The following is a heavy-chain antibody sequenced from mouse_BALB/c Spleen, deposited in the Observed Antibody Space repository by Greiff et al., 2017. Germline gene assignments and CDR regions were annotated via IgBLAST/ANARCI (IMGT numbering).Heavy chain of an antibody. Sequence: VQVVESGPGLVAPSQSLSITCTVSGFSLTGYGVNWVRQPPGKGLEWLGMIWGDGSTDYNSALKSRLSISKDNSKSQVFLKMNSLQTDDTARYYCAREDGKGGAFDYWGQGTTLTVSS. D-gene: IGHD2-1*01. CDR2: IWGDGST. J-gene: IGHJ2*01. CDR1: GFSLTGYG. V-gene: IGHV2-6-7*01. CDR3: AREDGKGGAFDY.